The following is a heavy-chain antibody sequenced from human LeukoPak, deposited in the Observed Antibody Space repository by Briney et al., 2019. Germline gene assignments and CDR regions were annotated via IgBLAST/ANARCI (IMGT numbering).Heavy chain of an antibody. CDR2: IWYDGSNK. CDR1: GFTFSSYG. Sequence: GGSLRLSCAASGFTFSSYGMHWVRQAPGKGLVWVAVIWYDGSNKYYADSVKGRFTISRDNSKNTLYLQMNSLRAEDTAVYYCAKAFRRSSTWSPIDYWGQGTLVTVSS. D-gene: IGHD6-13*01. J-gene: IGHJ4*02. CDR3: AKAFRRSSTWSPIDY. V-gene: IGHV3-30*02.